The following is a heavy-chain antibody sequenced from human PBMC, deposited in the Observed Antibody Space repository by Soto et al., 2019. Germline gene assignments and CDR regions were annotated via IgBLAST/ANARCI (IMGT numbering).Heavy chain of an antibody. V-gene: IGHV4-59*01. CDR3: ARSIPMSGAFGI. CDR2: IYNSAIT. J-gene: IGHJ3*02. Sequence: QVQLQESGPGLVKPSETLSLTCTVSGGSISTYYCTWFRQCPGKGLEWIGYIYNSAITNYNPSVRSRVTTSVDRSKIQFSLKLSSVTAADTPVYRCARSIPMSGAFGIWGQAKMV. CDR1: GGSISTYY. D-gene: IGHD2-2*02.